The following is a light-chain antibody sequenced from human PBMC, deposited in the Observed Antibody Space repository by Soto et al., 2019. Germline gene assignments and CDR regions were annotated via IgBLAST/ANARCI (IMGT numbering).Light chain of an antibody. CDR3: QHYSGFSRT. CDR2: KAS. CDR1: QSISSW. J-gene: IGKJ1*01. V-gene: IGKV1-5*03. Sequence: DIQMTQSPSTLSASVGGRVTITCRASQSISSWLAWYQQKPGRAPKLLIYKASSLESGVPSRFSGSGSGTEFTLTISSLQPDDFATYYCQHYSGFSRTFGQGTKVDNK.